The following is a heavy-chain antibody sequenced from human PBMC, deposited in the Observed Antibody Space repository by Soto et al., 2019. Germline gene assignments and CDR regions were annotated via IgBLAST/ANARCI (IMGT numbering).Heavy chain of an antibody. V-gene: IGHV4-4*02. J-gene: IGHJ4*02. CDR3: ARGIRREGYYFDY. CDR2: IYHSGST. CDR1: GGSISSSNW. Sequence: SETLSLTCAVSGGSISSSNWWSWVRQPPGKGLEWIGEIYHSGSTNYNPSLKSRVTISVDKSKNQFSLKLGSVTAADTAVYYCARGIRREGYYFDYWGQGTLVTVSS.